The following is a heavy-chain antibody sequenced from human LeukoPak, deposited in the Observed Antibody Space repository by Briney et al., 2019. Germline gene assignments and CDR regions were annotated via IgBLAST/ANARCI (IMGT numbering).Heavy chain of an antibody. CDR2: IHRSGST. Sequence: SETLSLTCTVSLDSTTSDFWSWVRQPPGKGLEWIGEIHRSGSTNYNPSLQSRVTISIDRSKNQIALELSSVTAADTAVYYCAREIVGGFNPGAYWGQGTLVTVSS. D-gene: IGHD1-14*01. CDR3: AREIVGGFNPGAY. J-gene: IGHJ4*02. V-gene: IGHV4-59*12. CDR1: LDSTTSDF.